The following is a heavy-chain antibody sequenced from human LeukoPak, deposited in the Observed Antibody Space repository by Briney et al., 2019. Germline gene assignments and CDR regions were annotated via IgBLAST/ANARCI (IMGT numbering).Heavy chain of an antibody. J-gene: IGHJ3*02. Sequence: GGSLRLSCAASGFTFSSYGMHWVRQAPGRGLEWVAFIRYDGSNKYYADSVKGRFTISRDNSKNTLYLQMNSLRAEDTAVYYCAKRIAAAGDDAFDIWGQGTMVTVSS. D-gene: IGHD6-13*01. V-gene: IGHV3-30*02. CDR3: AKRIAAAGDDAFDI. CDR2: IRYDGSNK. CDR1: GFTFSSYG.